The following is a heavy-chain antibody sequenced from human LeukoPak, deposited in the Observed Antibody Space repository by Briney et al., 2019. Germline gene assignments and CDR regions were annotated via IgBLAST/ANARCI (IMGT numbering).Heavy chain of an antibody. CDR1: GGSLTCQL. Sequence: SETLLLSCTVSGGSLTCQLWTWIRQPPGKGLEWIGYIYYSGSTSYNPSLKSRVTMSVDTSKNQFSLKLNSLTAADTAVYYCAGDTGYPRNDVLDIQVQGTELSVSS. V-gene: IGHV4-59*11. CDR2: IYYSGST. CDR3: AGDTGYPRNDVLDI. D-gene: IGHD1-1*01. J-gene: IGHJ3*02.